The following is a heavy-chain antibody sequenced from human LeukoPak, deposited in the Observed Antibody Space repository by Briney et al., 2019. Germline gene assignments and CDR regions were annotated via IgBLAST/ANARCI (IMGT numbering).Heavy chain of an antibody. V-gene: IGHV3-11*01. J-gene: IGHJ6*02. CDR2: ISSSGSTI. D-gene: IGHD1-1*01. CDR3: ATATYNWNDDRRNYYGMDV. CDR1: GFTFSDYY. Sequence: GGSLRLSCAASGFTFSDYYMSWIRQAPGKGLEWVSYISSSGSTIYYADSVKGRFTISRDNAKNSLYLQMNSLRSEDTAVYYCATATYNWNDDRRNYYGMDVWGQGTTVTVSS.